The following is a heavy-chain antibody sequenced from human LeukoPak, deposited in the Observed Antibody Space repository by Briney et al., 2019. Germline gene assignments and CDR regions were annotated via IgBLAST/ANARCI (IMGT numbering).Heavy chain of an antibody. J-gene: IGHJ4*02. V-gene: IGHV1-18*01. CDR3: ARDHSKGITIFGVATPYYFDY. CDR2: ISAYNGNT. CDR1: GYTFTSYG. D-gene: IGHD3-3*01. Sequence: ASVKVSCKASGYTFTSYGISWVRQAPGQGLEWMGWISAYNGNTDYAQKLQGRVTMTTDTSTSTVYMELRSLRSDDTAVYYCARDHSKGITIFGVATPYYFDYWGQGALVTVSS.